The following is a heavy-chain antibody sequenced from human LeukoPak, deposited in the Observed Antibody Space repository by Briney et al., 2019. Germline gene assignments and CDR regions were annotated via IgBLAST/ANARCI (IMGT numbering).Heavy chain of an antibody. Sequence: ETLSLTCTVSGASISTFYWSWIRQPPGKGLEWIGYLFFSGSTSYNPSLKSRVIISVGTSGNQFSLKLSSVTAADTAVYYCARSYCSSTSCRFDYWGQGTLVTVSS. J-gene: IGHJ4*02. CDR3: ARSYCSSTSCRFDY. CDR1: GASISTFY. D-gene: IGHD2-2*01. V-gene: IGHV4-59*01. CDR2: LFFSGST.